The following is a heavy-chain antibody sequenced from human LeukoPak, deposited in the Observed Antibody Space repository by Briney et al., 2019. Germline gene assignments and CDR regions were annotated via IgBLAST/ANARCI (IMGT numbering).Heavy chain of an antibody. CDR2: ISSSSSYI. CDR1: GFTFSSYS. V-gene: IGHV3-21*01. Sequence: GGSLRLSCAASGFTFSSYSMNWVRQAPGKGLEWVSSISSSSSYIYYADSVKGRFTISRDNAKNSLYLQMNSLRAEDTAVYYCARDFEYYDISTGYYTYYYGMDVWGQGTTVTVSS. J-gene: IGHJ6*02. D-gene: IGHD3-9*01. CDR3: ARDFEYYDISTGYYTYYYGMDV.